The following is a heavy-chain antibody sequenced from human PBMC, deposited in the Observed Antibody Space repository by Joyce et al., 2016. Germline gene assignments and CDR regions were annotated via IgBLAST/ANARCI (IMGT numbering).Heavy chain of an antibody. D-gene: IGHD3-16*02. Sequence: CGGSRSGVGMHWGRQAPGKGLEWVAGISYDRNKKSDADSVRGRCTISRDNSENTLYLQMNSLRVEDTAVLYCAREYGGVLADALDVWGQGTMVTVSS. V-gene: IGHV3-33*01. CDR1: GGSRSGVG. CDR2: ISYDRNKK. CDR3: AREYGGVLADALDV. J-gene: IGHJ3*01.